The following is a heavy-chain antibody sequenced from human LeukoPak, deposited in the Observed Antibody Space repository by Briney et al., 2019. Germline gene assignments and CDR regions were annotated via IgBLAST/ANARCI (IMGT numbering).Heavy chain of an antibody. Sequence: GASVKVSCKASGYTFTSYGISWVRQAPGQGLEWMGIINPSGGSTSYAQKFQGRVTMTRDTSTSTVYMELSSLRSEDTAVYYCARDEVPYYDFWSGYYSYYFDYWGQGTLVTVSS. CDR2: INPSGGST. CDR3: ARDEVPYYDFWSGYYSYYFDY. D-gene: IGHD3-3*01. J-gene: IGHJ4*02. V-gene: IGHV1-46*01. CDR1: GYTFTSYG.